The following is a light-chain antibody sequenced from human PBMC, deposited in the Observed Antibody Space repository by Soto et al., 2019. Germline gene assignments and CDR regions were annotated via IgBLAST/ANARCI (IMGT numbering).Light chain of an antibody. CDR3: QQSYSNPLT. CDR1: QSISSY. J-gene: IGKJ4*01. CDR2: GAS. V-gene: IGKV1-39*01. Sequence: DIQMTQSPSSLSASVGDRATITCRASQSISSYLIWYQHKPGEAPKLLIYGASSLYSGVPSRFSGSGSGTEFTLTINSLQPEDFATYYCQQSYSNPLTFGGGTKVEIK.